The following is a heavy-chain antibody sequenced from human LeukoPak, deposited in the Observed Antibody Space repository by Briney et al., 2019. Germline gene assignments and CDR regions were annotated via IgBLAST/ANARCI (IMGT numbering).Heavy chain of an antibody. D-gene: IGHD1-26*01. CDR1: GFTFSSYS. Sequence: GGSLRLSCAASGFTFSSYSMKWVRQAPGKGLEWVSSISSSSSYIYYADSVKGRFTISRDNAKNSLYLQMNSLRAEDTAVYYCARALKVGATFDYWGQGTLVTVSS. CDR2: ISSSSSYI. V-gene: IGHV3-21*01. CDR3: ARALKVGATFDY. J-gene: IGHJ4*02.